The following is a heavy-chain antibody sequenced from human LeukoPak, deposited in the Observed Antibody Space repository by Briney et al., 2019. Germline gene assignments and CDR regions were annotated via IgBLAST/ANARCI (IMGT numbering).Heavy chain of an antibody. J-gene: IGHJ5*02. CDR2: IYYSGST. Sequence: SDTLSLTCTVSGGSISSGGYYWSWIRQHPGKGLEWIGYIYYSGSTYHNPSLKSRVTISVDTSKNQFSLKLSSVTAADTAVYYCARDYTIHSSSWYHWFDPWGQGTLVTVSS. CDR1: GGSISSGGYY. D-gene: IGHD6-13*01. V-gene: IGHV4-31*03. CDR3: ARDYTIHSSSWYHWFDP.